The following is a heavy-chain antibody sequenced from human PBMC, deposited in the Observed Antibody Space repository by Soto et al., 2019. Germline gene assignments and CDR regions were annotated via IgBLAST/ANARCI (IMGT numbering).Heavy chain of an antibody. Sequence: QVQLMESGGGVVQPGKSLRLSCEGSGFTFNRHGMHWVRQPPGKGLEWLAVVSFDGSDIYYADSVTGRFTISRDNSEKTVYLHMNSLRPEDTATYFCAKMTRGYTYGLDYWGQGTLVTVSS. V-gene: IGHV3-30*18. CDR2: VSFDGSDI. CDR1: GFTFNRHG. D-gene: IGHD5-18*01. CDR3: AKMTRGYTYGLDY. J-gene: IGHJ4*02.